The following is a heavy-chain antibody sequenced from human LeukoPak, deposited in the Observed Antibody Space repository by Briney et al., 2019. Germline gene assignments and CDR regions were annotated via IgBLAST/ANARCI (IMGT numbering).Heavy chain of an antibody. J-gene: IGHJ5*02. V-gene: IGHV1-2*02. D-gene: IGHD3-16*01. Sequence: ASVKVSCKTSGYNFLADYIRWVRQAPGQGLEWLGWINSNTGGSMTAQKFQGGVSLTRDTATTTAYLEVRRLTADDTAVYFCARDLYGSLSYGLDTWGQGTLVIVSS. CDR1: GYNFLADY. CDR3: ARDLYGSLSYGLDT. CDR2: INSNTGGS.